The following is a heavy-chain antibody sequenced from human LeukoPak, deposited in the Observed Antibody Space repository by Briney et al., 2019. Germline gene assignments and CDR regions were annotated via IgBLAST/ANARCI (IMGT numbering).Heavy chain of an antibody. Sequence: PGGSLRLSCVASRYTFSSHAMRCVRHAPRKGLEWVSAITSSGGNTYYADSVKGLFTIYRDNSKNTLYLQMNSLRAEDTAVYYCAKDPPLVSWLFDYWGQGTLVTVSS. V-gene: IGHV3-23*01. J-gene: IGHJ4*02. D-gene: IGHD3-16*01. CDR3: AKDPPLVSWLFDY. CDR1: RYTFSSHA. CDR2: ITSSGGNT.